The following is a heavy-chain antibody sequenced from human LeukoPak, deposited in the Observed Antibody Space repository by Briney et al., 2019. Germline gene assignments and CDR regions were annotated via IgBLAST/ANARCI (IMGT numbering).Heavy chain of an antibody. J-gene: IGHJ5*02. D-gene: IGHD1-7*01. CDR1: SGSISSSSYY. CDR2: IYYSGST. CDR3: AGYNWNYFGNWFDP. V-gene: IGHV4-39*01. Sequence: PSETLSLTCTVSSGSISSSSYYWGWIRQPPGKGLEWIGSIYYSGSTYYNPSLKSRVTISVDTSRNQFSLKLSSVTAADTAVYYCAGYNWNYFGNWFDPWGQGTLVTVSS.